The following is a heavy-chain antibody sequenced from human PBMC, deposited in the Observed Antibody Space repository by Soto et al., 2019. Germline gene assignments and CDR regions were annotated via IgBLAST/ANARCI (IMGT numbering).Heavy chain of an antibody. J-gene: IGHJ4*02. CDR3: ARHALVVVAATREFDY. CDR2: IYYSGST. Sequence: QLQLQESGPGLVKPSETLSLTCTVSGGSISSSSYYWGWIRQPPGKGLEWIGSIYYSGSTYYNPSLKSRVTISVDTSKNQFSLKLSSVTAADTAVYYCARHALVVVAATREFDYWGQGTLVTVSS. D-gene: IGHD2-15*01. V-gene: IGHV4-39*01. CDR1: GGSISSSSYY.